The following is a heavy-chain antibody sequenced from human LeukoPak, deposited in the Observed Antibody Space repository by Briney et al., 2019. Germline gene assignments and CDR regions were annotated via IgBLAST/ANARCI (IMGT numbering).Heavy chain of an antibody. J-gene: IGHJ4*02. CDR3: ARGPTFNYRIQLPPFDY. V-gene: IGHV1-69*04. D-gene: IGHD5-18*01. CDR2: VIPTLGIA. Sequence: SVKVSCKASGGTFSNDAISWVRQAPGQGLEWMGRVIPTLGIALYAQRFKGRVTITADKSTSTAYMELSSLTFEDTAVYFCARGPTFNYRIQLPPFDYWGQGTLVTVSS. CDR1: GGTFSNDA.